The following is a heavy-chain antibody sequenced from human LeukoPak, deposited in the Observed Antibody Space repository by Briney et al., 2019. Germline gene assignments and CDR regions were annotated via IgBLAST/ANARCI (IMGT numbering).Heavy chain of an antibody. D-gene: IGHD3-22*01. CDR2: ISGSGGST. Sequence: PRGSLRLSCAASGFTFNNYAMSWVRQAPGKGPEWLSAISGSGGSTTDADSVKGRFTTSRDNSKSTLYLQMNSLRAEDTAIYYCAKIFHTDGYYLGEHLFDAWGQGTLVTVSS. V-gene: IGHV3-23*01. CDR3: AKIFHTDGYYLGEHLFDA. J-gene: IGHJ5*02. CDR1: GFTFNNYA.